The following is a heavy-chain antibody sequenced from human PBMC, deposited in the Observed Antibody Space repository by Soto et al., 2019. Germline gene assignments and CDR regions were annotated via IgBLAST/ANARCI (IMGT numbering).Heavy chain of an antibody. CDR1: GFTFSSYA. CDR3: AKPAAITMIVVVTFDY. CDR2: ISGSGGST. D-gene: IGHD3-22*01. V-gene: IGHV3-23*01. J-gene: IGHJ4*02. Sequence: SLRLSCAASGFTFSSYAMSWVRQAPGKGLEWVSAISGSGGSTYYADSVKGRFTISRDNSKNTLYLQMNSLRAEDTAVYYCAKPAAITMIVVVTFDYWGQGTLVTVSS.